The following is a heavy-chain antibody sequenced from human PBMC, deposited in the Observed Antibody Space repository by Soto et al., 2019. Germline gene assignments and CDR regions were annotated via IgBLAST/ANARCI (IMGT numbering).Heavy chain of an antibody. Sequence: GGSLRLSCAASGFTFSSYAMSWVRQAPGKGLEWVSAISGSGGSTYYADSVKGRFTISRDNSKNTLYLQMNSLRAEDTAVYYCAKGRARITIFGVVSLNKYYFDYWGQGTLVTVSS. CDR2: ISGSGGST. CDR3: AKGRARITIFGVVSLNKYYFDY. D-gene: IGHD3-3*01. V-gene: IGHV3-23*01. J-gene: IGHJ4*02. CDR1: GFTFSSYA.